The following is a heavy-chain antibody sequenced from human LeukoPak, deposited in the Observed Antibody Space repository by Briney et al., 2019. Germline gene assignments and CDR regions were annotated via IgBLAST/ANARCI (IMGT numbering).Heavy chain of an antibody. V-gene: IGHV1-2*02. D-gene: IGHD6-13*01. J-gene: IGHJ4*02. CDR3: ARDPRGIAAAGTDY. CDR2: INPNSGGT. CDR1: GYTFTGYY. Sequence: ASVKVSCKASGYTFTGYYMHWVRQAPGQGLEWMGWINPNSGGTNYAQKFQGRVTMTRDTSISTAYMELSRLRSDDTAVYYCARDPRGIAAAGTDYWGQGTLVTVSS.